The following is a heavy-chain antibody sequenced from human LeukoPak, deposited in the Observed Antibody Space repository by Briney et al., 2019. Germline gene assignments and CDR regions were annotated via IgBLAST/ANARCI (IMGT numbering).Heavy chain of an antibody. CDR3: ARRQSGIAAAHDAFDI. D-gene: IGHD6-13*01. V-gene: IGHV4-4*07. CDR2: IYTSGST. Sequence: SETLSLTCAVSGASISSYYWSWIRQPAGKGLEWIGRIYTSGSTNYNPSLKSRVTMSVDTSKNQFSLKLSSVTAADTAVYYCARRQSGIAAAHDAFDIWGQGTMVTVSS. CDR1: GASISSYY. J-gene: IGHJ3*02.